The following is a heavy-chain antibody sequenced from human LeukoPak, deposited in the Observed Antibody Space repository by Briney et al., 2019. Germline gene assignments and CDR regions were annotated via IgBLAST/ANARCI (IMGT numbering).Heavy chain of an antibody. V-gene: IGHV1-2*02. CDR3: AREWLGAGSFDY. Sequence: ASVKVSCKASGYTFTGYYMHWVRQAPGQGLEWMGWINPNSGGTNYAQKFQGRVTMTRDTSISTAYMELSRLRSEDTAVYYCAREWLGAGSFDYWGQGTLVTVSS. CDR2: INPNSGGT. CDR1: GYTFTGYY. J-gene: IGHJ4*02. D-gene: IGHD3-10*01.